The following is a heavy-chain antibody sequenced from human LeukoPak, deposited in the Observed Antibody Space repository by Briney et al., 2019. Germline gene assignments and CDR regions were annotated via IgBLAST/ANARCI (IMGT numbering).Heavy chain of an antibody. J-gene: IGHJ4*02. D-gene: IGHD3-22*01. CDR1: GGSLRSGRYY. CDR3: ARVVLYYESRGGFDY. Sequence: SETLSLTCTLSGGSLRSGRYYCTWIPQHPGEGLEWIGYIYYSGSTYYNPSLKSRVTISVDTSKNQFSLKLSSVTAADTAVYYCARVVLYYESRGGFDYWGQGTLVTVSS. V-gene: IGHV4-31*03. CDR2: IYYSGST.